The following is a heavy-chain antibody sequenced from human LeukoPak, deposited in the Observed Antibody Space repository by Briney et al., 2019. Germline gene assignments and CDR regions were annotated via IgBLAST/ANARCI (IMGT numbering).Heavy chain of an antibody. CDR2: IKQDGSEK. CDR3: AKDAQPRSRWFDP. CDR1: GFIFKDYW. V-gene: IGHV3-7*03. J-gene: IGHJ5*02. D-gene: IGHD3-16*01. Sequence: GGSLRLSCAASGFIFKDYWMIWVRQAPGKGLEWVANIKQDGSEKYYVDSVKGRFTISRDNAKNSLYLQMNTLRAEDTAMYYCAKDAQPRSRWFDPWGQGTLVTVSP.